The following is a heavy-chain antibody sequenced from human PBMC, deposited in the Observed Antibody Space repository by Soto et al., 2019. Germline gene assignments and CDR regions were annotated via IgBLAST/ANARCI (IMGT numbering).Heavy chain of an antibody. CDR2: ISGTSDSI. J-gene: IGHJ4*02. V-gene: IGHV3-11*06. CDR1: GFTFSDYY. Sequence: GGSLRLSCAASGFTFSDYYMSWIRQAPGKGLEWVAYISGTSDSIPYADSVKGRFTISRDNAKNSLYLQMNSLRAEDTAVYYCARVGGVTAAGTSDYWGQGALVTVSS. CDR3: ARVGGVTAAGTSDY. D-gene: IGHD6-13*01.